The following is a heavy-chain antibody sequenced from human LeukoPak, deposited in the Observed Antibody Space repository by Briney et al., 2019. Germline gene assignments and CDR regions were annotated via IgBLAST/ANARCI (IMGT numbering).Heavy chain of an antibody. CDR1: GYTFTSYD. D-gene: IGHD6-13*01. CDR2: MNPNSGNT. CDR3: ARQVRLGSRAIDY. V-gene: IGHV1-8*01. Sequence: RASVKVSCKASGYTFTSYDINWVRQAPGEGLEWMGWMNPNSGNTGYAQKFQGRVTMTRNTSISTAYMELSSLRSEDTAVYYCARQVRLGSRAIDYWGQGTLVTVSS. J-gene: IGHJ4*02.